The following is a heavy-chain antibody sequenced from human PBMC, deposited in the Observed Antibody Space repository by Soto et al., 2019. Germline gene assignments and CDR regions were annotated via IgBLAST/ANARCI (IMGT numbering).Heavy chain of an antibody. CDR1: GYTFTNYG. J-gene: IGHJ6*03. CDR3: ARGGVERYYYYYMDV. D-gene: IGHD1-1*01. CDR2: ISAYNGNT. Sequence: ASVKVSCKASGYTFTNYGISWVRQAPGQGLEWMGWISAYNGNTNYAQKFQGRVTMTTDTSTSTAYMELRSLRSDDTAVYYCARGGVERYYYYYMDVWGKGTTVTVSS. V-gene: IGHV1-18*01.